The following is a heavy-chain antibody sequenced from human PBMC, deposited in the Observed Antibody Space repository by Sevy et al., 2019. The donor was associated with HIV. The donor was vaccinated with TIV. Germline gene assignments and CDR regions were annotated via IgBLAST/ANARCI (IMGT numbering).Heavy chain of an antibody. V-gene: IGHV3-30*09. CDR3: VIPFSGGGGGY. D-gene: IGHD2-21*01. CDR1: GFTFSTYA. CDR2: ISYDGFNK. Sequence: GGSLRLSCAGSGFTFSTYAMHWVRQTPGRGLEWVSTISYDGFNKYYTDSVKGRFAISRDNSKNTQYLQMNSLRVEDTAVYDCVIPFSGGGGGYWGQGTLVTVSS. J-gene: IGHJ4*02.